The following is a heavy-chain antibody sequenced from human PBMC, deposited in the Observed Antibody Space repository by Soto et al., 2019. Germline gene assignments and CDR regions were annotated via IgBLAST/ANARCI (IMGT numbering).Heavy chain of an antibody. CDR1: SGSSSGYY. CDR2: INHSGIT. V-gene: IGHV4-34*01. J-gene: IGHJ4*02. Sequence: PSXTLCLTCAVYSGSSSGYYWSWIRQPPGKGLEWIGEINHSGITKYNPSLKSRVTISVDTSKNQFSLKLTSVTAADTAVYYCARADPYYFDNWGQGTLVTVSS. CDR3: ARADPYYFDN.